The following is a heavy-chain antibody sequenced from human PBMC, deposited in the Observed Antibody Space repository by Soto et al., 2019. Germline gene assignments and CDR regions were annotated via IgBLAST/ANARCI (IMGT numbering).Heavy chain of an antibody. J-gene: IGHJ4*02. D-gene: IGHD3-10*01. CDR2: IYYSGST. CDR3: ARLSPSLWFGVDY. V-gene: IGHV4-61*01. CDR1: GGSVSSGSYY. Sequence: PSETLSLTCTVSGGSVSSGSYYWSWIRQPPGKGLEWIGYIYYSGSTNYNPSLKSRVTISVDTSKNQFSLKLSSVTAADTAVYYCARLSPSLWFGVDYWGQGTLVTVSS.